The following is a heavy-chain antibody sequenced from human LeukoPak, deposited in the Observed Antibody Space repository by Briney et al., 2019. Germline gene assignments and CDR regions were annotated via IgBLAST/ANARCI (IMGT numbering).Heavy chain of an antibody. Sequence: GGSLRLSCAASGFTFSSYGMHWVRQAPGKGLEWVALISYDGTNKYYGDSVKSRFTISRDKSKNTLFLQMNSLRAEDTAVYYCAKASIAAAGGYFQHWGQGTLVTVSS. CDR2: ISYDGTNK. J-gene: IGHJ1*01. V-gene: IGHV3-30*18. D-gene: IGHD6-13*01. CDR3: AKASIAAAGGYFQH. CDR1: GFTFSSYG.